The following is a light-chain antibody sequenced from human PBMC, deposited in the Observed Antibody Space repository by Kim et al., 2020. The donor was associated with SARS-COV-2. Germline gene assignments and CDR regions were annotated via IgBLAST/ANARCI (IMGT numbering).Light chain of an antibody. V-gene: IGLV3-1*01. Sequence: SYELTQPPSVSVSPGQTASITCSGDKLGDKYACWYQQKPGQSPVLVIYQDSKRPSGSPERSSGSYSGNTATLTISGTQAMDEADYYCQAWDSSTVVFGGG. J-gene: IGLJ2*01. CDR2: QDS. CDR1: KLGDKY. CDR3: QAWDSSTVV.